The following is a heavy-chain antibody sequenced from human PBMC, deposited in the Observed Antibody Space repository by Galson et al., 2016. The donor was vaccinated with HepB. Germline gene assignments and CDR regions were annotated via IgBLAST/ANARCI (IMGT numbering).Heavy chain of an antibody. CDR1: GFTFSNHV. J-gene: IGHJ6*02. D-gene: IGHD6-19*01. Sequence: SLRLSCAASGFTFSNHVMSWIRQAPGKGLEWVAAISGGGDNTYSSDSVKGRFTISRDNAKNTLYLQVDSLRDEDRAVYYCAKGGAVDVTFYYYGFDVWGQGTTVTVSS. CDR2: ISGGGDNT. CDR3: AKGGAVDVTFYYYGFDV. V-gene: IGHV3-23*01.